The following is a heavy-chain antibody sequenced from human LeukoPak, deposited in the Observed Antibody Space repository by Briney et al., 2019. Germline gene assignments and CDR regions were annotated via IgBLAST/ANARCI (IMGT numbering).Heavy chain of an antibody. J-gene: IGHJ6*03. V-gene: IGHV4-4*09. D-gene: IGHD3-16*01. CDR2: IYTSGST. CDR1: GGSISSYY. Sequence: KPSETLSLTCTVSGGSISSYYWSWLRQPPGKGLEWIGYIYTSGSTNYNPSLKSRVTISVDTSKNQFSLKLSSVTAADTAVYYCARHDLYYYYYMDVWGKGTTVTVSS. CDR3: ARHDLYYYYYMDV.